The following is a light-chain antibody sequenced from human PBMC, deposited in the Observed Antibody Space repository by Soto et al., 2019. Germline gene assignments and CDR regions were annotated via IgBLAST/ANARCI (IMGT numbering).Light chain of an antibody. V-gene: IGLV2-14*03. CDR1: SSDIGRYDY. J-gene: IGLJ3*02. Sequence: QSALTQPASVSGSPGQSITISCTGSSSDIGRYDYVCWYQQLPGKAPKLIIYRVINRPSGISDRFSGSKSGNSASLSISGLQPEDEASYFCGSYTRATTWVFGGGTKLTVL. CDR3: GSYTRATTWV. CDR2: RVI.